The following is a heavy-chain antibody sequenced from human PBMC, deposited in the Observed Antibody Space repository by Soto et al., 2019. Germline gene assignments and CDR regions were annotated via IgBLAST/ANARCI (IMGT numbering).Heavy chain of an antibody. J-gene: IGHJ6*02. Sequence: KPSETLSLTCTVSGGSISSYYWSWIRQPPGKGLEWIGYIYYSGSTNYNPSLKSRVTISVDTSKNQFSLKLSSVTAADTAVYYCARERYDILTGYPKNNYYYYGMDVWGQGTTVTVSS. CDR3: ARERYDILTGYPKNNYYYYGMDV. V-gene: IGHV4-59*01. CDR2: IYYSGST. CDR1: GGSISSYY. D-gene: IGHD3-9*01.